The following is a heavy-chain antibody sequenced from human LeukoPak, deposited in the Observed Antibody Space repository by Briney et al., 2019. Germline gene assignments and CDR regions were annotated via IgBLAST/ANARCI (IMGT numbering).Heavy chain of an antibody. Sequence: ASVKVSCKASGYTSTNYGISWVRQAPGQGLEWMGWMNPNSGHTGYAQKFQGRVSMTRNTSITTAYMELSSLRSEDTAVYYCARMHYYDSSGDNWFDPWGQGTLVTVSS. J-gene: IGHJ5*02. CDR3: ARMHYYDSSGDNWFDP. CDR2: MNPNSGHT. D-gene: IGHD3-22*01. CDR1: GYTSTNYG. V-gene: IGHV1-8*02.